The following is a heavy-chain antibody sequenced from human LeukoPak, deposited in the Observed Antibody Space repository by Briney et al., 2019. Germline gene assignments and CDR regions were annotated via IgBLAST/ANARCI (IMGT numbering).Heavy chain of an antibody. CDR2: IIPIFGTA. D-gene: IGHD6-19*01. CDR3: AREYSSGWELDY. J-gene: IGHJ4*02. V-gene: IGHV1-18*04. CDR1: GYTFTGYY. Sequence: ASVKVSCKASGYTFTGYYMHWVRQAPGQGLEWMGGIIPIFGTANYAQKLQGRVTMTTDTSTSTAYMELRSLRSDDTALYYCAREYSSGWELDYWGQGTLVTVSS.